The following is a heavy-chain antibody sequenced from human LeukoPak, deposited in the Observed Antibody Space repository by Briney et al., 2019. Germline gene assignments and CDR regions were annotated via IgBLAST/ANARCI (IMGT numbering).Heavy chain of an antibody. CDR1: GFTFSTYW. CDR2: IKEDGSDK. D-gene: IGHD7-27*01. Sequence: PGGSLRLSCAASGFTFSTYWMTWVRQAPGKGLEWVANIKEDGSDKYYVDSVKGRFTISRDNAKNSLYLQMNNLRSDDTAVYYCARGPPNWGYDYWGPGTLVTVSS. J-gene: IGHJ4*02. CDR3: ARGPPNWGYDY. V-gene: IGHV3-7*03.